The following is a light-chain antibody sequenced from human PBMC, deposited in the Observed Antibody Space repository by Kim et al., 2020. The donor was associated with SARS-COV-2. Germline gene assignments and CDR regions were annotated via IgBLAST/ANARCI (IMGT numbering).Light chain of an antibody. Sequence: QSALTQPASVSGSPGQSITISCTGTSSDVGGYNFVSWYQQRPGKAPKLMIYDVINRPSGVSNRFSGSKSGNTASLTISGLQAEDEADYYCSSYTSSSTVVFGGGTQLTVL. J-gene: IGLJ2*01. CDR2: DVI. CDR3: SSYTSSSTVV. V-gene: IGLV2-14*03. CDR1: SSDVGGYNF.